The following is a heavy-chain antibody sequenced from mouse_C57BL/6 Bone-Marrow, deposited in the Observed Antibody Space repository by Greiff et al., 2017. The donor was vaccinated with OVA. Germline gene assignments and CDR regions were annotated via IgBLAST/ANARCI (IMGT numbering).Heavy chain of an antibody. J-gene: IGHJ3*01. D-gene: IGHD1-1*01. Sequence: VQLQQSGPELVKPGASVKISCKASGYTFTDYYMNWVKQSPGQSLEWIGDINPNNGGTSYNQKFKGKATLTVDKSSSTAYMELRSLTSEDSAVYYCARVRYYGSSYPAWFAYWGQGTLVTVSA. V-gene: IGHV1-26*01. CDR2: INPNNGGT. CDR3: ARVRYYGSSYPAWFAY. CDR1: GYTFTDYY.